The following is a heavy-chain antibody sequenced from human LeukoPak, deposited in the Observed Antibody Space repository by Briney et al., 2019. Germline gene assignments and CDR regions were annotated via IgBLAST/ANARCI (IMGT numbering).Heavy chain of an antibody. CDR2: IYYSGNT. Sequence: ASETLSLTCTASGGSISGDHWNWIRQPPGKGLEWIGNIYYSGNTNYNPSLKSRVTISVDTSKNQFSLKLSSVTAADTAVYYCARRNDFDIWGQGTMVTVSS. CDR1: GGSISGDH. CDR3: ARRNDFDI. V-gene: IGHV4-59*08. J-gene: IGHJ3*02.